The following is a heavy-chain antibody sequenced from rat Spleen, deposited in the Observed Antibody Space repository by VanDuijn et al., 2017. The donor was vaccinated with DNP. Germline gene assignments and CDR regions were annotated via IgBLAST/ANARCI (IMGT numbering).Heavy chain of an antibody. J-gene: IGHJ2*01. D-gene: IGHD1-1*01. CDR3: TRHYYSGDYFDY. CDR2: ITYDGSST. V-gene: IGHV5-7*01. CDR1: RFTFSDYN. Sequence: EVQLVESGGELVQPGRSLRLSCAASRFTFSDYNMAWVRQAPKKGLEWVASITYDGSSTYYRDSVKGRFTISRDNAKSTLYLQMDSLRSEDTATYYCTRHYYSGDYFDYWGQGVMVTVSS.